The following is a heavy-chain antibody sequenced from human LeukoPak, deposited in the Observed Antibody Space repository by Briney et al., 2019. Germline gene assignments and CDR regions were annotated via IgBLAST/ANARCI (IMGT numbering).Heavy chain of an antibody. Sequence: GGSLRLSCAASGFTFSTYAIHWVRQAPGKGLEWVALISSDGKNKHYADSVEGRFTISRDNSKNTLYLQMNSLRAEDTAVYYCARGGRYNILTGFRRDRHDAFDIWGQGTLVTVSS. CDR2: ISSDGKNK. D-gene: IGHD3-9*01. CDR3: ARGGRYNILTGFRRDRHDAFDI. V-gene: IGHV3-30*04. CDR1: GFTFSTYA. J-gene: IGHJ3*02.